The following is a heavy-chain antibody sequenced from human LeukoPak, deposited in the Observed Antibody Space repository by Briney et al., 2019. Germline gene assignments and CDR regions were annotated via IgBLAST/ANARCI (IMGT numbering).Heavy chain of an antibody. J-gene: IGHJ6*02. CDR3: ARGKTPLYYYGLDV. CDR2: ISSSGSTI. Sequence: PGRSLRLSCTASGFTFGDYAMNWVRQAPGKGLEWVSYISSSGSTIYYADSVKGRFTISRDNAKNSLYLQMNSLRAEDTAIYYCARGKTPLYYYGLDVWGQGTTVTVSS. CDR1: GFTFGDYA. V-gene: IGHV3-48*03.